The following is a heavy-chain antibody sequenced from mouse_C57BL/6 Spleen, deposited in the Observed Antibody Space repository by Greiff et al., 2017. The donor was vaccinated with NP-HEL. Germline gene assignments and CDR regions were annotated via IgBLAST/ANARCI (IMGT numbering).Heavy chain of an antibody. CDR3: AREAVLRSGAMDY. CDR2: ISSGSSTI. D-gene: IGHD1-1*01. Sequence: EVKLMESGGGLVKPGGSLKLSCAASGFTFSDYGMHWVRQAPEKGLEWVAYISSGSSTIYYADTVKGRFTISRDNAKNTLFLQMTSLRSEDTAMYYCAREAVLRSGAMDYWGQGTSVTVSS. CDR1: GFTFSDYG. V-gene: IGHV5-17*01. J-gene: IGHJ4*01.